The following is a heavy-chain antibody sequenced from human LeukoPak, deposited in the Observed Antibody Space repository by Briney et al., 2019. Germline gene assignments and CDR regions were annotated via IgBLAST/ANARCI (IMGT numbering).Heavy chain of an antibody. J-gene: IGHJ4*02. CDR3: ARASETAMVTL. D-gene: IGHD5-18*01. V-gene: IGHV4-61*02. CDR1: GVSITSGTYY. CDR2: IYSTGRV. Sequence: SETLSLTCTVSGVSITSGTYYRTWIRQPAGKGLEWIGRIYSTGRVNYNPSLKSRVTMLLDTSKNHISLKVTSVTAADTAIYFCARASETAMVTLWGQGTLVTVSS.